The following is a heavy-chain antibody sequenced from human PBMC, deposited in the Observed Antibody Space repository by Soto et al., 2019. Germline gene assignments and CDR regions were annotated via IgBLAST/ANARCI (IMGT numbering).Heavy chain of an antibody. CDR2: INQDGSEK. J-gene: IGHJ6*02. CDR1: GFTFRTYW. V-gene: IGHV3-7*05. CDR3: ARDASTSWYSSDYHGMDG. D-gene: IGHD6-13*01. Sequence: EVQLVESGGGLVQPGGSLRLYCGASGFTFRTYWLSWVRQVPGKGLDWVANINQDGSEKNYVDSVKGRFTISRDNAKNSLNLKMSGLRAEDTALYYGARDASTSWYSSDYHGMDGWGQGTTVTVSS.